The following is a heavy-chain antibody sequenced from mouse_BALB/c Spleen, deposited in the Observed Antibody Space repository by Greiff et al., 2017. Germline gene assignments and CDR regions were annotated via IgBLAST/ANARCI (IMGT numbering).Heavy chain of an antibody. CDR3: ASPYYRYDEGPFAY. V-gene: IGHV2-9*02. CDR1: GFSLTSYG. Sequence: VHLVESGPGLVAPSQSLSITCTVSGFSLTSYGVHWVRQPPGKGLEWLGVIWAGGSTNYNSALMSRLSISKDNSKSQVFLKMNSLQTDDTAMYYCASPYYRYDEGPFAYWGQGTLVTVSA. CDR2: IWAGGST. D-gene: IGHD2-14*01. J-gene: IGHJ3*01.